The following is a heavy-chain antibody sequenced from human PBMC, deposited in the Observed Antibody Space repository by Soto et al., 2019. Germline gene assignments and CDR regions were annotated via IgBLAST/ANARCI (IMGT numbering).Heavy chain of an antibody. Sequence: PGGSLRLSCAASGFTFISYGMHWVRQAPGKGLEWVAVISYDGSNKYYADSVKGRFTISRDNSKNTLYLQMNSLRAEDTAVYYCAKDMVAVAGTWVGYYYYGMDVWGQGTTVTVSS. CDR1: GFTFISYG. CDR3: AKDMVAVAGTWVGYYYYGMDV. J-gene: IGHJ6*02. V-gene: IGHV3-30*18. CDR2: ISYDGSNK. D-gene: IGHD6-19*01.